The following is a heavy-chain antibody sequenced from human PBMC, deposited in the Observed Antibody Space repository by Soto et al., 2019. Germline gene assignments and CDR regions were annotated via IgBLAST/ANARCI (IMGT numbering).Heavy chain of an antibody. CDR3: ARASSGRFPRVYYYYGMDV. D-gene: IGHD1-26*01. J-gene: IGHJ6*02. CDR1: GASINDYF. V-gene: IGHV4-59*01. CDR2: IFYSGSP. Sequence: QVQLQESGPGLVKPSETLSLTCTVSGASINDYFWSWIRQPPGKGLEWIGYIFYSGSPNYNPSLKSRVTMSIDTSKNQISLKLTSVTAADTAVYYCARASSGRFPRVYYYYGMDVWGQGTTVTVSS.